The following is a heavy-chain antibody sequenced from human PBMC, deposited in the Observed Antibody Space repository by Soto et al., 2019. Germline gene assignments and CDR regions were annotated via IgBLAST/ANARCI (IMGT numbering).Heavy chain of an antibody. CDR1: GGSISSGGYY. CDR3: ARDVAAAARDYYYGMDV. D-gene: IGHD6-13*01. V-gene: IGHV4-31*03. Sequence: NPSETLSLTCTVSGGSISSGGYYWSWIRQHPGKGLEWIGYIYYSGSTYYNPSLKSRVTISVDTSKNQFSLKLSSVTAADTAVYYCARDVAAAARDYYYGMDVWGQGTTVTVSS. CDR2: IYYSGST. J-gene: IGHJ6*02.